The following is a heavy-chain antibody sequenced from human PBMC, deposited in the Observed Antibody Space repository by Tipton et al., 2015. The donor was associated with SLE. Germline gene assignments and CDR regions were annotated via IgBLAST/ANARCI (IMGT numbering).Heavy chain of an antibody. J-gene: IGHJ4*02. CDR1: GDSVSSNNAA. V-gene: IGHV6-1*01. Sequence: LSLTCVISGDSVSSNNAAWNWIRQSPSRSLERLGRTYYRSKWFNNYAVSVQSRITFNSDTSKNQFSLQLNSVTPEDTAVYYCARTCSGGSCYSFDSWGQGTLVTVSS. CDR2: TYYRSKWFN. D-gene: IGHD2-15*01. CDR3: ARTCSGGSCYSFDS.